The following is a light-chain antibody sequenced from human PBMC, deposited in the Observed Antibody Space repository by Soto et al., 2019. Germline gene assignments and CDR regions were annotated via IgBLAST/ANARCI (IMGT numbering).Light chain of an antibody. Sequence: IVMTQSPATLSVSPLEIATVSFRASQSVSSNLAWYQQKPGQAPRLLIYGASTRATGIPARFSGSGSGTEFTLAISSLQSEDFAVYYCQQYNNWWTFGQGTKVDIK. J-gene: IGKJ1*01. CDR3: QQYNNWWT. V-gene: IGKV3D-15*01. CDR2: GAS. CDR1: QSVSSN.